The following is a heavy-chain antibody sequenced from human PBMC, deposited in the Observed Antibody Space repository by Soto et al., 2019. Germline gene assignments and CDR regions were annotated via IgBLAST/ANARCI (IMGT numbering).Heavy chain of an antibody. V-gene: IGHV3-23*01. CDR3: AHPRGFGVFDAYDI. CDR1: GLTFSTYA. J-gene: IGHJ3*02. D-gene: IGHD3-10*01. Sequence: LRLSCAASGLTFSTYAMSWVRQAPGKGLVWVSAISGSGGSTFYADSVKGRFTISRDNYMNTLYLQMNSLRTGDTAVYYCAHPRGFGVFDAYDIWGPGTMVTVSS. CDR2: ISGSGGST.